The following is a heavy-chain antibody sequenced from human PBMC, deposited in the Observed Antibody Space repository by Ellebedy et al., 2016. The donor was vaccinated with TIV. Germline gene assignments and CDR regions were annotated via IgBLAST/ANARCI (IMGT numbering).Heavy chain of an antibody. CDR1: GFTFSSYG. CDR2: ISYDGSNK. V-gene: IGHV3-30*03. Sequence: GGSLRLSXAASGFTFSSYGMHWVRQAPGKGLEWVAVISYDGSNKYYADSVKGRFTISRDNSKNTLYLQMNSLRAEDTAVYYCARLSNGVCLDWGQGTLVTVSS. J-gene: IGHJ4*02. D-gene: IGHD2-8*01. CDR3: ARLSNGVCLD.